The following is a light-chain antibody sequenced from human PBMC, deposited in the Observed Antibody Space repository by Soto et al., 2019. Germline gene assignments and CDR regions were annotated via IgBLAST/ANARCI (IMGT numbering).Light chain of an antibody. CDR2: GAS. CDR3: QQYNNWPYT. CDR1: QSVSSN. Sequence: EIVMTQSPATLSVSPGERATLSCRANQSVSSNLAWYQQKPGQAPRLLIYGASTRATGIPGRFSGSGSGTEFSLTISSLQSEDFAVYYCQQYNNWPYTCGQGTKLEIK. J-gene: IGKJ2*01. V-gene: IGKV3-15*01.